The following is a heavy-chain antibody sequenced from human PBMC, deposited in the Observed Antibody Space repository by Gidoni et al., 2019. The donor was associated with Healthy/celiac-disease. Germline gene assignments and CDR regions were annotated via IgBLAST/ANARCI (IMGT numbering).Heavy chain of an antibody. Sequence: QLQLQESGSGLVKPSQTLSLTCAVSGGSISSGGYSWSWIRQPPGKGLEWIGYIYHSGSTYYTPSLKGRVTISVDRSKNQFSLKLSSVTAADTAVYYCARVGGVVPAGGWFDPWGQGTLVTVSS. CDR3: ARVGGVVPAGGWFDP. J-gene: IGHJ5*02. CDR1: GGSISSGGYS. CDR2: IYHSGST. V-gene: IGHV4-30-2*01. D-gene: IGHD2-2*01.